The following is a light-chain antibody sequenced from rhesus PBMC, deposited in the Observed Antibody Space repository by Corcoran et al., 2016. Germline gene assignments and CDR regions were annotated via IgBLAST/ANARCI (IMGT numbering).Light chain of an antibody. CDR3: QQYNSDPYS. J-gene: IGKJ2*01. CDR2: YAS. V-gene: IGKV1-37*01. Sequence: DIQMTQSPSSLSASVGDRVTITCRASQGIRSFLAWYQQKPGKATKPLIHYASNLESGVPSRFSGIGSGTDCTLTISSLQPEDFATYYCQQYNSDPYSFGQGTKVEIK. CDR1: QGIRSF.